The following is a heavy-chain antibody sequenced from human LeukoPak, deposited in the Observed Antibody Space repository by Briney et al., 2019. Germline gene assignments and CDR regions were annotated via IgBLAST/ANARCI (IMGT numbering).Heavy chain of an antibody. J-gene: IGHJ4*02. Sequence: PGGSLRLSCAASGFTFSSYWMSWVRQAPGEGLEWVANIKQDGSEKYYADSVKGRFTISRDNSKNTLYLQMSSLRAEDTAVYYCARDYCTSTSCFDYWGQGTLVTVSS. CDR1: GFTFSSYW. D-gene: IGHD2-2*01. CDR2: IKQDGSEK. CDR3: ARDYCTSTSCFDY. V-gene: IGHV3-7*01.